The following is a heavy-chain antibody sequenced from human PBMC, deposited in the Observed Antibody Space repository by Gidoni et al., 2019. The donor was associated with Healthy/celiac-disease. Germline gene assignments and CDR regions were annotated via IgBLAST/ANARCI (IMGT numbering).Heavy chain of an antibody. J-gene: IGHJ6*02. D-gene: IGHD3-10*01. CDR3: ATHMVRGVIIPDYYYGMDV. V-gene: IGHV1-69-2*01. Sequence: EWMGLVDPEDGETIYAEKFQGRVTITADTSTDTAYMELSSLRSEDTAVYYCATHMVRGVIIPDYYYGMDVWGQGTTVTVSS. CDR2: VDPEDGET.